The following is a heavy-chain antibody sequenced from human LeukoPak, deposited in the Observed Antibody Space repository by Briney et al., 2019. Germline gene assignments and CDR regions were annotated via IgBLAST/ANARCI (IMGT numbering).Heavy chain of an antibody. Sequence: PGGSLRLSCAASGFTFSSYAMSWVRQAPGKGLEWVSAISGSGGSTYYADSVKGRFTISRDNAKNSLYLQMNSLRAEDTAVYYCATLTAAFDIWGQGTMVTVSS. CDR1: GFTFSSYA. J-gene: IGHJ3*02. CDR2: ISGSGGST. CDR3: ATLTAAFDI. V-gene: IGHV3-23*01.